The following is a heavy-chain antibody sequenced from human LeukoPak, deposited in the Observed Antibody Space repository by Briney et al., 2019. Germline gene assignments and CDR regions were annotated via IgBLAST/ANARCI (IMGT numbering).Heavy chain of an antibody. V-gene: IGHV1-2*02. CDR1: GYTFSDYY. J-gene: IGHJ5*02. CDR2: INPDSGGT. CDR3: ARDHLLFRQPPNWFDP. D-gene: IGHD1-14*01. Sequence: ASVTVSCKASGYTFSDYYMHWVRQAPGQGLEWMGWINPDSGGTKYAQKFQDRVTMTSDTSTSTAYMELSRLRSDDTAVYYCARDHLLFRQPPNWFDPWGQGTLVTVSS.